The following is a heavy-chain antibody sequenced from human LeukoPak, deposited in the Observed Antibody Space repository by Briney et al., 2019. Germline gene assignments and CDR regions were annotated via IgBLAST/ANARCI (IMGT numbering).Heavy chain of an antibody. D-gene: IGHD6-19*01. J-gene: IGHJ4*02. CDR1: GGSISSYY. V-gene: IGHV4-4*07. CDR2: IYTSGST. Sequence: SETLSLTCTVSGGSISSYYWSWIRQLAGKGLEWIGRIYTSGSTNYNPSLKSRVTMSVDTSKNQFSLKLSSVTAADTAVYYCAVDLSYSSGWYMDYWGQGTLVTVSS. CDR3: AVDLSYSSGWYMDY.